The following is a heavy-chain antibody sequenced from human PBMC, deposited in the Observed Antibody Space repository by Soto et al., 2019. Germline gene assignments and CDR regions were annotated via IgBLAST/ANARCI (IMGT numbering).Heavy chain of an antibody. CDR1: GYTFTSYD. J-gene: IGHJ6*03. CDR3: AIGSLSRFLEWLPGDYYYYMDV. D-gene: IGHD3-3*01. CDR2: MKPNSGNT. Sequence: QVQLVQSGAEVKKPGASVKVSCKASGYTFTSYDINWVRQATGQGHEWMGWMKPNSGNTGYAQKFQGRVTMNRNTSISTAYMELSSLRSEDTAVYYCAIGSLSRFLEWLPGDYYYYMDVWGKGTTVTVSS. V-gene: IGHV1-8*01.